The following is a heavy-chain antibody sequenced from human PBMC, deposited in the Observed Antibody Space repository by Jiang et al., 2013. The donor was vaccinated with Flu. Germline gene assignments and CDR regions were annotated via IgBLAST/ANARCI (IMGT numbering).Heavy chain of an antibody. CDR1: GFSLSTSGVG. J-gene: IGHJ5*02. V-gene: IGHV2-5*01. CDR3: ALENSSGWYSYGWFDP. CDR2: IYWNDDK. Sequence: KPTQTLTLTCTFSGFSLSTSGVGVGWIRQPPGKALEWLALIYWNDDKRYSPSLKSRLTITKDTSKNQVVLTMTNMDPVDTATYYCALENSSGWYSYGWFDPWGQGTLVTVSS. D-gene: IGHD6-19*01.